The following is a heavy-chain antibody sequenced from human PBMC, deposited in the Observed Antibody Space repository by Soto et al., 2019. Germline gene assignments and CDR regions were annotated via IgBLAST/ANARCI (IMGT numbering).Heavy chain of an antibody. Sequence: GGSLRLSCGASGISFSRCLMSWVRQAPGKGLEWVASISQDGTDTDYVDSVKGRFAISRDNAKRSLYLQMMSLTAEDTAIYYCVRGGGGGLFDPWGQGTMVTVSS. J-gene: IGHJ5*02. CDR3: VRGGGGGLFDP. CDR1: GISFSRCL. D-gene: IGHD2-15*01. CDR2: ISQDGTDT. V-gene: IGHV3-7*01.